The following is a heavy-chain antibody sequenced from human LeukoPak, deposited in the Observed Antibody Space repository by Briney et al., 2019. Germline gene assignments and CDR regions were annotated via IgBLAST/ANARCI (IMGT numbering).Heavy chain of an antibody. CDR2: MNPNSGNT. CDR1: VYTFTSYD. D-gene: IGHD6-13*01. Sequence: SVTVSFQATVYTFTSYDINWVRQATGQGLEWMGWMNPNSGNTGYAQKFQGRVTMTRNTSISTAYMELSSLRSEDTAVYYCARGLQAAAGTIDYWGQGTLVTVSS. J-gene: IGHJ4*02. V-gene: IGHV1-8*01. CDR3: ARGLQAAAGTIDY.